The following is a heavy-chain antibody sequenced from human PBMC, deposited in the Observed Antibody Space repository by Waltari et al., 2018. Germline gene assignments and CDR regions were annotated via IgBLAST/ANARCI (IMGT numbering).Heavy chain of an antibody. Sequence: QLQLQESGPGLVKPSETLSLTCTVSGGSISSSSYYWGWIRQPPGKGLEWIGSIDYSGSTYYNPSLKSRVTISVDASKNQFSLKLSSVTAADTAVYYCARGSSRDGYNYKLDYWGQGTLVTVSS. CDR3: ARGSSRDGYNYKLDY. CDR1: GGSISSSSYY. D-gene: IGHD5-12*01. J-gene: IGHJ4*02. V-gene: IGHV4-39*07. CDR2: IDYSGST.